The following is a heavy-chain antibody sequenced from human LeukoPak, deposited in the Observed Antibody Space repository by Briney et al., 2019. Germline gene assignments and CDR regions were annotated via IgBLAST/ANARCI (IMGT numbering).Heavy chain of an antibody. D-gene: IGHD3-3*01. CDR1: GSTFSSHW. J-gene: IGHJ4*02. CDR2: IKPDGSDK. V-gene: IGHV3-7*05. Sequence: GGSLRLSCGASGSTFSSHWMSWVRQAPGKGLEWVANIKPDGSDKYYVDSVKGRFTISRDNAKKSMYLQMNSLRAEDTAVYYCARDGVAPGIYFDYWGQGTLVTVSS. CDR3: ARDGVAPGIYFDY.